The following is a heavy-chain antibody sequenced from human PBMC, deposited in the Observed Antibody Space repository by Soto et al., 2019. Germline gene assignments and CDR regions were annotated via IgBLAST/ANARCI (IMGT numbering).Heavy chain of an antibody. D-gene: IGHD3-3*01. CDR1: GGTFSSYA. CDR3: ARVYRERYDFWSGPAAALYYFDY. V-gene: IGHV1-69*13. J-gene: IGHJ4*02. Sequence: SVKVSCKASGGTFSSYAISWVRQAPGQGLEWMGGIIPIFGTANYAQKFKGRVTITADEPTSTAYMELSSLRSEDTAVYYCARVYRERYDFWSGPAAALYYFDYWGQGTLVTVSS. CDR2: IIPIFGTA.